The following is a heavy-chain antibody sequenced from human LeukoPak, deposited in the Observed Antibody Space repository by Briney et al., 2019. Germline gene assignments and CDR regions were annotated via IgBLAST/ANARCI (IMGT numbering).Heavy chain of an antibody. Sequence: SETLSLTCTVSGGSISSYYWSWIRQPPGKGLEWIGSIYYSGSTYYNPSLKSRVTISVDTSKNQFSLKLSSVTAADTAVYYCAREARAARPWSSYYYMDVWGKGTTVTVSS. V-gene: IGHV4-39*02. D-gene: IGHD6-6*01. J-gene: IGHJ6*03. CDR2: IYYSGST. CDR3: AREARAARPWSSYYYMDV. CDR1: GGSISSYY.